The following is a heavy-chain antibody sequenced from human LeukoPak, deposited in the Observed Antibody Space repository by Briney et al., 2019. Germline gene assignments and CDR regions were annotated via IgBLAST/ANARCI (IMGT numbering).Heavy chain of an antibody. CDR1: GYTFTDYY. J-gene: IGHJ5*02. CDR2: VDPEDGET. D-gene: IGHD3-22*01. Sequence: ASVKISCKVSGYTFTDYYMHWVQQAPGKGLEWMGLVDPEDGETIYAEKFQGRVTITADTSTDTAYMELSSLRSEDTAVYYCATVADNYYDSSGLLTLFDPWGQGTLVTVSS. CDR3: ATVADNYYDSSGLLTLFDP. V-gene: IGHV1-69-2*01.